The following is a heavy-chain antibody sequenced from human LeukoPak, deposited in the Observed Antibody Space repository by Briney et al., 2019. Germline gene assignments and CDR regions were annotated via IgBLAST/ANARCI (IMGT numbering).Heavy chain of an antibody. V-gene: IGHV3-23*01. J-gene: IGHJ3*02. Sequence: GGSLRLSCAASGFTFSSYAMNWVRQAPGKGLEWVSGIGYTGDSTFYADSVKGRFTDSRDSSKNTLFLHMNSLRAEDTALYYCAKSPTVDAAFDIWGQGTMVTVSS. CDR2: IGYTGDST. CDR3: AKSPTVDAAFDI. D-gene: IGHD4-23*01. CDR1: GFTFSSYA.